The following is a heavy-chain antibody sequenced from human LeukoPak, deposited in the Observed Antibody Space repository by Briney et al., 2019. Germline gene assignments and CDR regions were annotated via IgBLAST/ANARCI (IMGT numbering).Heavy chain of an antibody. CDR1: GFDFDDNA. J-gene: IGHJ4*02. V-gene: IGHV3-9*03. CDR2: INWKGDHL. CDR3: VKAIGMQVWSGHFDF. Sequence: PGGSLRLSCAAPGFDFDDNAMHWVRLSPGKGLEWVSGINWKGDHLAYAESVKGRFTISRDNAKNSLFLRMNSLKSEDMALYYCVKAIGMQVWSGHFDFWGQGTLVTVSS. D-gene: IGHD3-16*01.